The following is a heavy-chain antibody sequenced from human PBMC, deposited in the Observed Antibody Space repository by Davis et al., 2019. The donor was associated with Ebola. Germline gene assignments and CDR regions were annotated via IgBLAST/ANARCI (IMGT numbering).Heavy chain of an antibody. V-gene: IGHV4-34*01. CDR2: INHGGST. Sequence: PSETLSLTCAVYGGSFSGYYWTWIRQPPEKGLEWIGEINHGGSTNYKPSLKSRVTISVDTSKKQFSLKLNSVTAADTAVYYCARGPGHCSSTSCYRLQNRYYYYGMDVWGQGTTVTVSS. CDR3: ARGPGHCSSTSCYRLQNRYYYYGMDV. J-gene: IGHJ6*02. CDR1: GGSFSGYY. D-gene: IGHD2-2*01.